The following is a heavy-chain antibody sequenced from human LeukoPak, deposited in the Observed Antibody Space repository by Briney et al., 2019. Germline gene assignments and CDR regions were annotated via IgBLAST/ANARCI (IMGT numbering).Heavy chain of an antibody. CDR1: GYDFINYG. CDR3: ARGGPFPSSSSSREYYLDY. Sequence: ASVNVSCKASGYDFINYGISWVRQAPGQGLEWMGWISIYNGNTDYKLQGRVTMTTDTSTSTAYMELRSLRSYDTAVYYCARGGPFPSSSSSREYYLDYWGKGTLVTVSS. J-gene: IGHJ4*02. CDR2: ISIYNGNT. V-gene: IGHV1-18*01. D-gene: IGHD6-6*01.